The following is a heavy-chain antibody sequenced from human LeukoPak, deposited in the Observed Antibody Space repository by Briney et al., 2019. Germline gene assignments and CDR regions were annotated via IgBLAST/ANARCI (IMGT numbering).Heavy chain of an antibody. Sequence: SETLSLTCTVPGGSISSGDYYWSWIRQPPGKGLEWIGYIYYSGSTNYNPSLKSRVTISVDTSKNQFSLKLSSVTAADTAVYYCARGPKDCSSTNCGRSYYYYGMDVWGQGTTVTVSS. J-gene: IGHJ6*02. CDR1: GGSISSGDYY. CDR3: ARGPKDCSSTNCGRSYYYYGMDV. D-gene: IGHD2-2*01. CDR2: IYYSGST. V-gene: IGHV4-61*08.